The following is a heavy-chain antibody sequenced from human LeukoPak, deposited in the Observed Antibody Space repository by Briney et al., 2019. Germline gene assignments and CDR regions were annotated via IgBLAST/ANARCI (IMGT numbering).Heavy chain of an antibody. V-gene: IGHV3-49*03. CDR2: IRSKAYGGTT. D-gene: IGHD3-3*01. CDR3: TRERFLEWASYYFDY. J-gene: IGHJ4*02. Sequence: PGRSLRLSCTASGFTFCDYAMSWFRQAPGKGLEWVGFIRSKAYGGTTEYAASVKGRFTISRDDSKSIAYLQMNSLKTEDTAVYYCTRERFLEWASYYFDYWGQGTLVTVSS. CDR1: GFTFCDYA.